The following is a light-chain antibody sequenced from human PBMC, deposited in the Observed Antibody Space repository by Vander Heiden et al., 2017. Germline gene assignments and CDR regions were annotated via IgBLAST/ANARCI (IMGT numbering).Light chain of an antibody. CDR3: QVWDFSGDHLYL. J-gene: IGLJ1*01. CDR2: DDI. Sequence: SYVLTQPPSLSGAPGPTARTTCGGNKMSSYSVHWYQQRPGQAPLMVVYDDINRPAGIPERFSGSNSGNTATLTISGVDAADEADYYCQVWDFSGDHLYLFATGTKVTVL. CDR1: KMSSYS. V-gene: IGLV3-21*02.